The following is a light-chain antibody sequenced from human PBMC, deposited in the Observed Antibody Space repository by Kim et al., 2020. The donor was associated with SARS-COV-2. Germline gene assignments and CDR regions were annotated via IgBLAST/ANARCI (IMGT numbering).Light chain of an antibody. CDR3: QQYNSYLWT. CDR1: QSISTW. V-gene: IGKV1-5*01. Sequence: ASVGDRVTITCRAGQSISTWLAWYQQKPGKAPKVLIYDDTTLESGVSSRFSGSGSGTDFTLTISSLQPDDFATYNGQQYNSYLWTFGQGTTVDI. CDR2: DDT. J-gene: IGKJ1*01.